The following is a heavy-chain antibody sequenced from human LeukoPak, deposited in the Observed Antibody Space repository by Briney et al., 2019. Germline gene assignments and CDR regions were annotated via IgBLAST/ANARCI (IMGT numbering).Heavy chain of an antibody. CDR3: AKRGVVIRVILVGFHKEANYFDS. J-gene: IGHJ4*02. V-gene: IGHV3-23*01. CDR1: GVTLSNYG. D-gene: IGHD3-22*01. CDR2: ISGSGGST. Sequence: GGSLRLSCAVSGVTLSNYGMSWVRQAPGKGLEWVAGISGSGGSTNYADSVKGRFTISRDSPKSTLYLQMNSLRAEDTAVYFCAKRGVVIRVILVGFHKEANYFDSWGQGALVTVSS.